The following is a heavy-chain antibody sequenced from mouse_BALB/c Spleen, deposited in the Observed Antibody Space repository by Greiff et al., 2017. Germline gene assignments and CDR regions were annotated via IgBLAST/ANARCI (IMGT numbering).Heavy chain of an antibody. CDR3: NAGYGNYVNAMDY. V-gene: IGHV14-4*02. D-gene: IGHD2-1*01. Sequence: EVKLQQSGAELVRSGASVKLSCTASGFNIKDYYMHWVKQRPEQGLEWIGWIDPENGDTEYAPKFQGKATMTADTSSNTAYLQLSSLTSEDTAVYYCNAGYGNYVNAMDYWGQGTSVTVSS. CDR1: GFNIKDYY. J-gene: IGHJ4*01. CDR2: IDPENGDT.